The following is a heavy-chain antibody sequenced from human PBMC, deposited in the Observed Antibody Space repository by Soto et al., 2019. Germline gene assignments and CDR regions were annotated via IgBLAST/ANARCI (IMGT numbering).Heavy chain of an antibody. V-gene: IGHV4-59*01. CDR1: GGSISPYY. CDR2: ISDSGST. CDR3: ARVNRHCDGSNCYVFDY. J-gene: IGHJ4*02. D-gene: IGHD3-10*02. Sequence: SETLSLTCTVSGGSISPYYWNWIRQSPGQGLEWIGYISDSGSTYYNPSLKSRVTITVDTSKSQFSLNLSSMTAADTAVYFCARVNRHCDGSNCYVFDYWSQGTLVTVSS.